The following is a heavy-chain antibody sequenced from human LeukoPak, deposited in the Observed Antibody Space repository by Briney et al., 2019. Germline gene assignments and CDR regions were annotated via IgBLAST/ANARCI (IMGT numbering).Heavy chain of an antibody. D-gene: IGHD3-10*01. V-gene: IGHV1-69*13. CDR1: GGTFSSYG. Sequence: GASVKVSCKASGGTFSSYGISWVRQATGQGLEWMGGIIPIFGTPNYAQKFQGRVTITADESTSTAYMELSSLRSEDTAVYYCARGSGTITMVRGVFYGMDVWGQGTTVTVPS. CDR2: IIPIFGTP. CDR3: ARGSGTITMVRGVFYGMDV. J-gene: IGHJ6*02.